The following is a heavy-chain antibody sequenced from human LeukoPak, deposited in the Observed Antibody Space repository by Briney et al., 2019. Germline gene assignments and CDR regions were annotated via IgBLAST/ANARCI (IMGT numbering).Heavy chain of an antibody. J-gene: IGHJ4*02. D-gene: IGHD3-10*01. CDR3: ARDRYYDSGSYYN. Sequence: SETLSLTCTVSGGSISSSSYYWGWIRQPPGKGLEWIGSIYYSGSTYYNPSLKSRVTISVDTSKNQFSLRLSSVTAADTAVYYCARDRYYDSGSYYNWGQGTLVTVSS. V-gene: IGHV4-39*07. CDR1: GGSISSSSYY. CDR2: IYYSGST.